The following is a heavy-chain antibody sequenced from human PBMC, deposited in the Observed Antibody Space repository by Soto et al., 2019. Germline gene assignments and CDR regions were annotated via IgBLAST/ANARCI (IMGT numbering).Heavy chain of an antibody. V-gene: IGHV3-49*03. Sequence: GGSLRLSCTASGFTFGDYAMGWFRQAPGKGLEWVGFIRSKTYGGTTEYAASVKGRFTISRDDSKSIAYLQMNSLKTEDTAVYYCTRENNIVVVPAANRRYYYYYMDVWGKGTTVTVSS. D-gene: IGHD2-2*01. CDR2: IRSKTYGGTT. J-gene: IGHJ6*03. CDR1: GFTFGDYA. CDR3: TRENNIVVVPAANRRYYYYYMDV.